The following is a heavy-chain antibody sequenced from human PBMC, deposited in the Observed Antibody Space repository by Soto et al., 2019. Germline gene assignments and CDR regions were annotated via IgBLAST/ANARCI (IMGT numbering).Heavy chain of an antibody. CDR2: IYWDDDK. CDR3: ARTLRGDYNKDAFDI. Sequence: GSGPTLVNPTQTLTLTCTFSGFSLSTSGVGVGWIRQPPGKALEWLALIYWDDDKRYSPSLKSRLTITKDTSKNKVVLTMTNMDPVDTATYYCARTLRGDYNKDAFDIWGQGTMVTVSS. J-gene: IGHJ3*02. V-gene: IGHV2-5*02. CDR1: GFSLSTSGVG. D-gene: IGHD4-4*01.